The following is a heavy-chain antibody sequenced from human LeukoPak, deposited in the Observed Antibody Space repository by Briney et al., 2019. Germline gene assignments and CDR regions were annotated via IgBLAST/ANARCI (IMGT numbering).Heavy chain of an antibody. V-gene: IGHV3-48*01. CDR1: GFTFSSYS. Sequence: GGSLRLSCAASGFTFSSYSMNWVRQAPGKGLEWVSYISSSSSTIYYADSVKGRFTISRDNAKNSLYLQMNSLRSEDTAVYYCARTQVEQWRVIGAFDIWGQGTMITVSS. CDR2: ISSSSSTI. D-gene: IGHD1/OR15-1a*01. J-gene: IGHJ3*02. CDR3: ARTQVEQWRVIGAFDI.